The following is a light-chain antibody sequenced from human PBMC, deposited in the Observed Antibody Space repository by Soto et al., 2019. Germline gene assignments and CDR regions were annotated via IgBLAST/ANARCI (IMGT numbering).Light chain of an antibody. J-gene: IGKJ1*01. Sequence: DFQMTQSPSPLSASVGYRFTITCRASQNIRSRWPWFQHKPLRAPKLLIYDASSLASGVPQRFSGSGSGTEFPLTISSLQTDDFSTYYCQQYHSYWTFGQGTRVDIK. V-gene: IGKV1-5*01. CDR2: DAS. CDR3: QQYHSYWT. CDR1: QNIRSR.